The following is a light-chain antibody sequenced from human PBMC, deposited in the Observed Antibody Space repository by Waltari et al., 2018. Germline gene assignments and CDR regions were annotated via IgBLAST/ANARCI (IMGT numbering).Light chain of an antibody. Sequence: DIQMTQSPSSLSASVGDRVTITCRASQGISNYLAWYQQKPGKVPKLLIYAASTLQSGVPSRFSCSGSGTDFTLTISSLQPEDVATYYYQKYNSALFTFGPGTKVDIK. CDR2: AAS. V-gene: IGKV1-27*01. CDR3: QKYNSALFT. CDR1: QGISNY. J-gene: IGKJ3*01.